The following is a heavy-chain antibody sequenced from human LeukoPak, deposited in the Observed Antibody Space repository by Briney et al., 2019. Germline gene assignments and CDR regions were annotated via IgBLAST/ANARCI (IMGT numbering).Heavy chain of an antibody. CDR2: IYYSGST. D-gene: IGHD3-10*01. CDR1: GGSISSSSYY. CDR3: ARHYHIGPGSYQPFAY. Sequence: SETLSLTCTVSGGSISSSSYYWGWIRQPPGKGLEWIGSIYYSGSTYYNPSLKSRVTISVDTSKNQFSLNLSSVTAADTAVYFCARHYHIGPGSYQPFAYWGQGALVTVSS. V-gene: IGHV4-39*01. J-gene: IGHJ4*02.